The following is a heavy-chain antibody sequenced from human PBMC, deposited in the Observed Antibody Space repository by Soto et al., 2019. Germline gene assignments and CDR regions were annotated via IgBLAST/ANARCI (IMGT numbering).Heavy chain of an antibody. Sequence: PGGSLRLSCAASGFTFNNYGMHWVRQAPGKGLEWVAVIWNDGNGYYYANSVKGRFTISRDNSKNTLYLQMSSLRVEDTAVYYCVRRQISPPTRGAASARGGMDVWGQGTTVTVSS. D-gene: IGHD1-26*01. J-gene: IGHJ6*02. CDR2: IWNDGNGY. CDR3: VRRQISPPTRGAASARGGMDV. CDR1: GFTFNNYG. V-gene: IGHV3-33*01.